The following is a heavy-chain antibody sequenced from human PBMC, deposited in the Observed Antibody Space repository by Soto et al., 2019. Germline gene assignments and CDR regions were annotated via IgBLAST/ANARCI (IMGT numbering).Heavy chain of an antibody. Sequence: GGSLRLSCAASGFPFSNYAMTWVRQAPGKGLEWVSALSSSSSTIYYADSVKGRFTISRDNAKNSLYLQMNSLRAEYTAVYYCARDYSSYGPFDYWGQGTLVTVSS. CDR2: LSSSSSTI. CDR3: ARDYSSYGPFDY. V-gene: IGHV3-48*01. J-gene: IGHJ4*02. D-gene: IGHD5-18*01. CDR1: GFPFSNYA.